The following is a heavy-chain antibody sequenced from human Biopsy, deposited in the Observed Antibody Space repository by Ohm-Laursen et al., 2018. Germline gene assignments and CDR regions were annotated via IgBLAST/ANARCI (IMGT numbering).Heavy chain of an antibody. CDR2: IYPNSGDT. CDR1: GDAFLGYY. CDR3: ARDLLEWSLPS. D-gene: IGHD3-3*01. J-gene: IGHJ4*02. Sequence: ASVKVSCKVSGDAFLGYYLHWVRQAPGQGLEWMGSIYPNSGDTDFAQKFQGKVSMTRDTSVSTAYLELSSLRSDDTAIYYCARDLLEWSLPSWGQGTLVTVSS. V-gene: IGHV1-2*02.